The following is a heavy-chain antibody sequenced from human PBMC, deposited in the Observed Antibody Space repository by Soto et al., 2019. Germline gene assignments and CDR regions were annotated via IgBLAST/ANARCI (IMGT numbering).Heavy chain of an antibody. Sequence: GASVKVSCKASGYTFTSYYLHWVRQAPGQGLEWMGILNPSGGSTSYAQKFQGRFTISRDNSKNTLYLQMNSLRAEDTAVYYCAKDRDTSGWYYFDYWGQGTLVNVSS. V-gene: IGHV1-46*01. CDR3: AKDRDTSGWYYFDY. CDR2: LNPSGGST. J-gene: IGHJ4*02. CDR1: GYTFTSYY. D-gene: IGHD6-19*01.